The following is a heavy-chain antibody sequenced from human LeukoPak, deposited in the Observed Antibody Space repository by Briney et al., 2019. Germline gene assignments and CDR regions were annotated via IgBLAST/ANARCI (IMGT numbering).Heavy chain of an antibody. D-gene: IGHD2-2*01. CDR3: AIVVVPANMDV. CDR2: IIPILGIA. Sequence: SVKVSCKASGGTFSRYTISWVRQAPGQGLEWMGRIIPILGIANYAQKFQGRVTITADKSTSTAYMELSSLRSEDTAVYYCAIVVVPANMDVWGKGTTVTVSS. J-gene: IGHJ6*03. V-gene: IGHV1-69*02. CDR1: GGTFSRYT.